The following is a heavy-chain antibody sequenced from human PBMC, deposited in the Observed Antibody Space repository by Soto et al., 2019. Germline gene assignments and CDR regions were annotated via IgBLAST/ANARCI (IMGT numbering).Heavy chain of an antibody. CDR3: ARYWSLRGRSWFVP. J-gene: IGHJ5*02. CDR2: INTDNGRT. CDR1: GYTFTNHA. Sequence: QVQLVQSGAEVKKPGASVKVSCKTSGYTFTNHAMYWVRQAPGQSLEWMGWINTDNGRTRYSQKFQSRVTITKNKSASIVYMELRSLKYTDTAVYYCARYWSLRGRSWFVPWGQGTLVTVSS. D-gene: IGHD2-15*01. V-gene: IGHV1-3*04.